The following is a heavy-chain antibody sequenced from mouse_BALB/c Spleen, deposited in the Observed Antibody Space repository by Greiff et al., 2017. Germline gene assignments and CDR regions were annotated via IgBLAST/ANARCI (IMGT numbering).Heavy chain of an antibody. Sequence: VQLQQSGPELVKPGASVKIPCKASGYTFTDYNMDWVKQSHGKSLEWIGDINPNNGGTIYNQKFKGKATLTVDKSSSTAYMELRSLTSEDTAVYYCARSGTVVAPYAMDYWGQGTSVTVSS. CDR1: GYTFTDYN. V-gene: IGHV1-18*01. CDR2: INPNNGGT. J-gene: IGHJ4*01. D-gene: IGHD1-1*01. CDR3: ARSGTVVAPYAMDY.